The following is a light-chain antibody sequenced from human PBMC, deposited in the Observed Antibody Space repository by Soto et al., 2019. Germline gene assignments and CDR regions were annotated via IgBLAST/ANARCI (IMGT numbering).Light chain of an antibody. CDR3: QQYNLWPYT. CDR1: QSVSSN. CDR2: DAS. J-gene: IGKJ2*01. V-gene: IGKV3-15*01. Sequence: ETVMTQSPATLSVSPGERATLSCRARQSVSSNVAWYQQKPGQAPRLLIYDASSRATGIPARFSGSGSGTEFTLTISSLQSEDFAVYYCQQYNLWPYTFGQGTKLEVK.